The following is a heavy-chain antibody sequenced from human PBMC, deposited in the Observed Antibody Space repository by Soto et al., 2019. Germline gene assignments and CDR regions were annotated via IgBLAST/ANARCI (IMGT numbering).Heavy chain of an antibody. D-gene: IGHD5-18*01. V-gene: IGHV1-69*13. J-gene: IGHJ4*01. Sequence: SVKVSCKASGGTFSSYAISWVRQAPGQGLEWMGGIIPIFGTANYAQKFQGRVTITADESTSTAYMELSSLRSEDTAVYYCATSVADTAMVTGYYFDYWGPGTLVTVSS. CDR2: IIPIFGTA. CDR1: GGTFSSYA. CDR3: ATSVADTAMVTGYYFDY.